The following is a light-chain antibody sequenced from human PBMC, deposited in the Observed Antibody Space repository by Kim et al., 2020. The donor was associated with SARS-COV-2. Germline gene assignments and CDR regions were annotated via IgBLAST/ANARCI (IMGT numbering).Light chain of an antibody. V-gene: IGKV3-11*01. Sequence: PAERDTPSPKASQSIDTSLVWSQPRPRQAPRLLVDDASMRATGVTDRFSGGRSGTDFTLTISSLEPEDFSTYDWQQRDSWTPAVTFGGGTKVDIK. CDR1: QSIDTS. CDR2: DAS. J-gene: IGKJ4*01. CDR3: QQRDSWTPAVT.